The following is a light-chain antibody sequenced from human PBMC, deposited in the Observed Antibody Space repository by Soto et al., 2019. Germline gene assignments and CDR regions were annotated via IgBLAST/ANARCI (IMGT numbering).Light chain of an antibody. J-gene: IGKJ2*01. CDR2: DAS. V-gene: IGKV1-5*01. CDR1: ESISTW. Sequence: DIQMTQSPSTLSASVEDRVTITCRPSESISTWLAWYQQKPGKAPKLLIYDASTLQTGVPSRFSGSGSGTKFTLTISSLQPDDFATYFCQHYNHYPFTFGQGTKVDIK. CDR3: QHYNHYPFT.